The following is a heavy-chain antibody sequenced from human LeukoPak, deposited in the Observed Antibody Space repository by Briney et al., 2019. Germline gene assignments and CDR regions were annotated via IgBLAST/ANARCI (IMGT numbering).Heavy chain of an antibody. Sequence: PSETLSLTCTVSGDSISSGGYYWTWIRQHPGKGLEWIGYICYNGSTYYNPSLKSRVTISVDTSKNQFSLKLSPVTAADTAVYYCAALLGDGSIDYWGQGTLVTVSS. V-gene: IGHV4-31*03. CDR2: ICYNGST. CDR1: GDSISSGGYY. J-gene: IGHJ4*02. CDR3: AALLGDGSIDY. D-gene: IGHD2-21*02.